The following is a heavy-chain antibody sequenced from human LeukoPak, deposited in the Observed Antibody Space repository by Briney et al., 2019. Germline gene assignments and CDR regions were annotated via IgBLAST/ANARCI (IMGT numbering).Heavy chain of an antibody. CDR3: ARLGPNWFDP. V-gene: IGHV4-39*01. Sequence: PSETLSLTCSVSGGSISSSSYYWGWIRQPPGKGLEWIGNIYYSGSTYYIPSLKSRVTISVDTSKNQFSLKLTSVTAADTAVSYCARLGPNWFDPWGQGTLVTVSS. J-gene: IGHJ5*02. D-gene: IGHD3-10*01. CDR1: GGSISSSSYY. CDR2: IYYSGST.